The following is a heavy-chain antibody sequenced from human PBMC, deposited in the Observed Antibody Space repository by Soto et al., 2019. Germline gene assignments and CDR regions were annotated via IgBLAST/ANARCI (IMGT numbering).Heavy chain of an antibody. Sequence: PGGSLRLSCAASGFTFSSYAMHWVRQAPGKGLEWVAVISYDGSNKYYADSVKGRFTISRDNSKNTLYLQMNSLRAEDTAVYYCARGLDYYYYGMDVWGQGTTVTVSS. CDR1: GFTFSSYA. V-gene: IGHV3-30-3*01. CDR2: ISYDGSNK. CDR3: ARGLDYYYYGMDV. J-gene: IGHJ6*02.